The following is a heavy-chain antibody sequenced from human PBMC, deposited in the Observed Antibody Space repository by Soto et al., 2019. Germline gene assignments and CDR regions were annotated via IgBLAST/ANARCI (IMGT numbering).Heavy chain of an antibody. Sequence: PSETLSLTCTVSGGSISSYYWSWIRQPPGKGLEWIGYIYYSGSTNYNPSLKSRVTISVDTSKNQFSLKLSSVTAADTAVYYCARGEVATIGFDPWGQGTLVAVSS. J-gene: IGHJ5*02. CDR3: ARGEVATIGFDP. CDR2: IYYSGST. V-gene: IGHV4-59*01. D-gene: IGHD5-12*01. CDR1: GGSISSYY.